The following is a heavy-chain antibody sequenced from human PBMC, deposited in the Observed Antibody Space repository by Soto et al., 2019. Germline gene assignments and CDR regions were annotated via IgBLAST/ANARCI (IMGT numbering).Heavy chain of an antibody. CDR2: ISSSSSTI. V-gene: IGHV3-48*02. J-gene: IGHJ6*02. Sequence: EVQLVESGGGLVQPGGSLRLSCAASGFTFSSYSMNWVRQAPGKGLEWVSYISSSSSTIYYGDSVKGRFTISRDNAKNSLYLQMNSLRDEDTAVYYCARDIDYGETGIAYYYYGMDVWGQGTTVTVSS. CDR3: ARDIDYGETGIAYYYYGMDV. D-gene: IGHD4-17*01. CDR1: GFTFSSYS.